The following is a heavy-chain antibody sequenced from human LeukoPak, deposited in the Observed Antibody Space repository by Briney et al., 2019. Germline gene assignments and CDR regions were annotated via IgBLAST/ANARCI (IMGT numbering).Heavy chain of an antibody. CDR3: ARRLYSSSSRWFDP. CDR2: ISGSGGST. V-gene: IGHV3-23*01. CDR1: GFTFSSYA. Sequence: GGSLRLSCAASGFTFSSYAVSWVRQAPGKGLEWVSAISGSGGSTYYADSVKGRFTISRDNSKNTLYLQMNSLRAEDTAVYYCARRLYSSSSRWFDPWGQGTLVTVSS. J-gene: IGHJ5*02. D-gene: IGHD6-6*01.